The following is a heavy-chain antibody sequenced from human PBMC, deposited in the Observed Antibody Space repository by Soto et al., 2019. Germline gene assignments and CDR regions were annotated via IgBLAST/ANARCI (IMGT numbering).Heavy chain of an antibody. CDR2: ISSSSSYI. Sequence: GGSLRLSCAASGFTFSSYSMNWVRQAPGKGLEWVSSISSSSSYIYYADSVKGRFTISRDNAKNSLYLQMNSLRAEDTAVYYCARDSQYYDILTGYYPALNQDTKNYYYYGMDVWGQGTTVTVSS. D-gene: IGHD3-9*01. V-gene: IGHV3-21*01. J-gene: IGHJ6*02. CDR3: ARDSQYYDILTGYYPALNQDTKNYYYYGMDV. CDR1: GFTFSSYS.